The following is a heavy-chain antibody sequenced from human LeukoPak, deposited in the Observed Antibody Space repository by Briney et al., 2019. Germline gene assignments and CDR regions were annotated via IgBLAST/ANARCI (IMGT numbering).Heavy chain of an antibody. Sequence: SEPLSLPYSLSGYPISSGYYWGWIRQPPGKGLEWIGSIYHSGRTYYNPSLKSRVTISVDTSKNQFSLKLSSVTAADTAVYYCARGVYEDYYDSSGLGYWGQGTLVTVSS. D-gene: IGHD3-22*01. CDR2: IYHSGRT. CDR3: ARGVYEDYYDSSGLGY. J-gene: IGHJ4*02. V-gene: IGHV4-38-2*02. CDR1: GYPISSGYY.